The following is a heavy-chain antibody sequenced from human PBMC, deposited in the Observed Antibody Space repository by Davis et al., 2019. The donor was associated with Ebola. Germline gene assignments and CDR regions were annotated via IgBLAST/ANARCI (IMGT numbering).Heavy chain of an antibody. Sequence: PGGSLRLSCAASGFSISNDAMNWVRQAPGKGLEWVSYLSGDSKTIHYADTVKGRFNISRDSVKNSLYLHMNSLRDEDTAIYYCARRGYSHYGMDVWGQGTTVAVSS. CDR3: ARRGYSHYGMDV. CDR2: LSGDSKTI. D-gene: IGHD3-10*01. V-gene: IGHV3-48*02. CDR1: GFSISNDA. J-gene: IGHJ6*02.